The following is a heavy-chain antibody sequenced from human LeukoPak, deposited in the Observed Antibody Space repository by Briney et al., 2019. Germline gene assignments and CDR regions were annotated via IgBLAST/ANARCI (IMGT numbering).Heavy chain of an antibody. J-gene: IGHJ4*02. D-gene: IGHD3-9*01. CDR1: GGSISSYY. CDR3: ARGGYARYDIYYYFDY. CDR2: IYYSGST. Sequence: PSETLSLTCTVSGGSISSYYWSWIRQPPGKGLEWIGYIYYSGSTNYNPSLKSRVTISVDTSKNQFSLKLSSVTAADTAVYYCARGGYARYDIYYYFDYWGQGTLVTVSS. V-gene: IGHV4-59*01.